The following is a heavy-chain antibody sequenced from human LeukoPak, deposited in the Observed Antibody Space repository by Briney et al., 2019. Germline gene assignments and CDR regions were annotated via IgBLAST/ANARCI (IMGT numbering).Heavy chain of an antibody. CDR3: ARADTDTRNTY. CDR1: GGSFSGYY. J-gene: IGHJ4*02. CDR2: INHSGST. V-gene: IGHV4-34*01. D-gene: IGHD5-18*01. Sequence: SETLSLTCAVYGGSFSGYYWSWIRQPPGKGLEWIGEINHSGSTNYNPSLKSRVTISVDTSKNQFSLKLSSVTAADTAVYYCARADTDTRNTYWGQGTLVTVSS.